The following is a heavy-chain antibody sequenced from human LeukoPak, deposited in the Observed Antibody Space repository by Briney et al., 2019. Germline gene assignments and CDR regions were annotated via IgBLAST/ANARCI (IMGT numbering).Heavy chain of an antibody. V-gene: IGHV3-74*01. CDR3: ASPQTGDYGALYFQH. CDR1: GFTFSSHW. CDR2: INSDGSST. D-gene: IGHD4-17*01. J-gene: IGHJ1*01. Sequence: GGSLRLSCAASGFTFSSHWMYWVRQAPGKGLVWVSRINSDGSSTSYADSVKGRFTISRDNAKNTLYLQVNSLRVEDTAVYYCASPQTGDYGALYFQHWGPGTLVTVSS.